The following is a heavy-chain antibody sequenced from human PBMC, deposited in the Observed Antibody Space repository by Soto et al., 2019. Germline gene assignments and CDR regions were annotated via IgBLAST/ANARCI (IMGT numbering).Heavy chain of an antibody. J-gene: IGHJ3*02. D-gene: IGHD3-22*01. V-gene: IGHV4-31*03. CDR3: ARDGGSYDSSGYAFDI. CDR1: GGSISSGGYY. CDR2: IYYSGST. Sequence: QVQLQESGPGLVKPSQTLSLTCTVSGGSISSGGYYWSWIRQHPGKGLEWIGYIYYSGSTYYNPYLKKRVTISVDASKNQSSQKLSSVTAADTAVYYCARDGGSYDSSGYAFDIWGQGTMVTVSS.